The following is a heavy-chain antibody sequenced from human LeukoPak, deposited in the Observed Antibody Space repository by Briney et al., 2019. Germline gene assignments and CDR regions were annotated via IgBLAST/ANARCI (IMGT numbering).Heavy chain of an antibody. CDR3: ARDGPAQMVEFDY. J-gene: IGHJ4*02. CDR1: GYTFSGTGWY. Sequence: ASVTVSCKASGYTFSGTGWYLYWLRQAPGQGLECMGWIYPNNGATAYAQKFQGRVAMTRDTSISTAYMELRRLRPDDTAVYYCARDGPAQMVEFDYCGQGTLVTVSS. CDR2: IYPNNGAT. V-gene: IGHV1-2*02. D-gene: IGHD3-10*01.